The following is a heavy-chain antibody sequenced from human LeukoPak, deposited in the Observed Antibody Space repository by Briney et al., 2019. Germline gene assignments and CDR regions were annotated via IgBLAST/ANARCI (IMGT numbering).Heavy chain of an antibody. V-gene: IGHV4-34*01. CDR2: INHSGST. J-gene: IGHJ6*03. Sequence: SETLSLTCAVYGGSFSGYYWSWIRQPPGKGLEWIGEINHSGSTNYNPSLKSRVTISVDTSKNQFSLKLSSVTAADTAVYYCARDAMAGGIYYSFYMDVWGKGTTVTVSS. CDR3: ARDAMAGGIYYSFYMDV. D-gene: IGHD3-10*01. CDR1: GGSFSGYY.